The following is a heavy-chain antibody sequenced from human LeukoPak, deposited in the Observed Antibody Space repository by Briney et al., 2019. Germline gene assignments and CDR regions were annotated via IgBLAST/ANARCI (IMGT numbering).Heavy chain of an antibody. D-gene: IGHD6-19*01. CDR1: GYTFSGYW. CDR2: IDPNVDDR. Sequence: GASVKVSCKASGYTFSGYWIHWLRQAPGQGLEWMGRIDPNVDDRKYAQKFQGRVTMTRDTSTNTAYMELSSLRSDDTAMYYCARDAAVVGQGSEYWGQGTLVTVSS. CDR3: ARDAAVVGQGSEY. J-gene: IGHJ4*02. V-gene: IGHV1-2*06.